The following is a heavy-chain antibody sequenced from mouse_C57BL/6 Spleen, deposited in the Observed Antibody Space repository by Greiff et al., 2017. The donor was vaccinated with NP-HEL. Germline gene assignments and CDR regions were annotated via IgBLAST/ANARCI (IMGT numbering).Heavy chain of an antibody. CDR1: GFTFSDYY. J-gene: IGHJ2*01. Sequence: EVKVVESEGGLVQPGSSMKLSCTASGFTFSDYYMAWVRQVPEKGLEWVANINYDGSSTYYLDSLKSRFIISRDNAKNILYLQMSSLKSEDTATYYCARDGGYGSFFDYWGQGTTLTVSS. V-gene: IGHV5-16*01. D-gene: IGHD1-1*01. CDR2: INYDGSST. CDR3: ARDGGYGSFFDY.